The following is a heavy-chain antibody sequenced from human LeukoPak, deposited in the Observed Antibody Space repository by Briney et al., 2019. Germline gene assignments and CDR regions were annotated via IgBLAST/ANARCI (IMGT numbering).Heavy chain of an antibody. V-gene: IGHV4-34*01. CDR3: ARSRKVRGVIISHWFDP. CDR1: GGSFSGYY. J-gene: IGHJ5*02. D-gene: IGHD3-10*01. Sequence: SETLSLTCAVYGGSFSGYYWGWIRQPPGKGREWIGEINHSGSTNYNPSLKSRVTISVDTSKNQFSLKLSSVTAADTAVYYCARSRKVRGVIISHWFDPWGQGTLVTVSS. CDR2: INHSGST.